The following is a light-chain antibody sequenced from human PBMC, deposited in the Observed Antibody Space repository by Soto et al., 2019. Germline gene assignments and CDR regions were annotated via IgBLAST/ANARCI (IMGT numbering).Light chain of an antibody. J-gene: IGKJ5*01. Sequence: DIHLTQSPSFLSASLGDRVTITCRPSQAFPNNMAWYQQKPGKPPKLLIYAASSLQSGVPSRFSGSESGAEFTLTISSLQPEDFATYYCQQLHSYPITFGQGTRLEIK. CDR3: QQLHSYPIT. CDR2: AAS. CDR1: QAFPNN. V-gene: IGKV1-9*01.